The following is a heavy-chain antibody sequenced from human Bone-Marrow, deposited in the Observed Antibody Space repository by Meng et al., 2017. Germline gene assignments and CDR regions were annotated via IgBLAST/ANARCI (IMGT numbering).Heavy chain of an antibody. J-gene: IGHJ4*02. V-gene: IGHV3-48*03. CDR3: ARADSSGWYEEIDY. Sequence: GGSLRLSCAASGFTFSSYEMNWVRQAPGKGLEWVSYISSSGSTIYYADSVKGRFTISRDNAKNPLYLQMNSLRAEDTAVYYCARADSSGWYEEIDYWGQGTLVTVSS. CDR2: ISSSGSTI. CDR1: GFTFSSYE. D-gene: IGHD6-19*01.